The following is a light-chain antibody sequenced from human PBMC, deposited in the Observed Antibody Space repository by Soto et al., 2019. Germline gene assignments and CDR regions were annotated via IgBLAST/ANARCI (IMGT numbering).Light chain of an antibody. J-gene: IGLJ1*01. V-gene: IGLV1-40*01. Sequence: QSVLTQPPSVSGAPGQRVTISCTGSSSNIGAGYHVHWYQQLPGAAPKLLIFGDSNRPSGVPDRFSGSKSGTSASLAITGLQADDEADYYCQSSDSRLSGLYVFGTGTKVTVL. CDR2: GDS. CDR3: QSSDSRLSGLYV. CDR1: SSNIGAGYH.